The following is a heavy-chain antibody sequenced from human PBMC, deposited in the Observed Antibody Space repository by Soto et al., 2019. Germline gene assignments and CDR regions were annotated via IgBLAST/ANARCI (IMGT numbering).Heavy chain of an antibody. D-gene: IGHD6-19*01. V-gene: IGHV1-2*04. Sequence: ASVKVSCKASGYTFTGYYMHWVRQAPGQGLEWMGWINPNSGGTNYAQQFQGWVTMTRDTSISTAYMELSRLRSVDTAVYSCARGPASGLDAFDNWGQGTMVTVSS. CDR2: INPNSGGT. CDR3: ARGPASGLDAFDN. CDR1: GYTFTGYY. J-gene: IGHJ3*02.